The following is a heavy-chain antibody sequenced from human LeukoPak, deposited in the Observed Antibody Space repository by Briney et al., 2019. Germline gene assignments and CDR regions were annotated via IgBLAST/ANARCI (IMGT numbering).Heavy chain of an antibody. D-gene: IGHD2-21*01. CDR3: AREFGVYCGGDCYYYYMDV. CDR1: GGSISSYY. V-gene: IGHV4-59*01. J-gene: IGHJ6*03. CDR2: IYYSGST. Sequence: SETLSLTCTVSGGSISSYYWSWIRQPPGKGLEWIGYIYYSGSTNYNPSLKSRVTISVDTSKNQFSLKLSSATAADTAVYYCAREFGVYCGGDCYYYYMDVWGKGTTVTISS.